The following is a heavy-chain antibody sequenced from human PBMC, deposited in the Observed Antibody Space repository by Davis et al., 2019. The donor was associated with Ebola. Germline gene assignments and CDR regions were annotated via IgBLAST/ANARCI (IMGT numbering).Heavy chain of an antibody. Sequence: ASVTVSCKASGYSFSSHTMSWVRPVPGQGLEWMGWIKTNTGNPTYAQGFTGRVVFSSDTSVSTAYLQISSLKAEDTAVYFCARHHGGNSGGFDWGQGTLVTVSS. J-gene: IGHJ4*02. CDR2: IKTNTGNP. CDR1: GYSFSSHT. V-gene: IGHV7-4-1*02. CDR3: ARHHGGNSGGFD. D-gene: IGHD4-23*01.